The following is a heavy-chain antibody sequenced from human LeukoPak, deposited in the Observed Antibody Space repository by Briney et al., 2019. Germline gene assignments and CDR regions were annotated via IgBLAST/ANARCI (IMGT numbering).Heavy chain of an antibody. Sequence: SETLSLTCTASGGSISSSGYYWGWIRQAPGEGLEWIASISYGGTTYYNPSLKSRVTISEDRSKNQFSLKLSSVTAADTAVYYCARLRDGRWLLEYWGQGTLVTVSS. CDR3: ARLRDGRWLLEY. D-gene: IGHD5-24*01. V-gene: IGHV4-39*01. J-gene: IGHJ4*02. CDR1: GGSISSSGYY. CDR2: ISYGGTT.